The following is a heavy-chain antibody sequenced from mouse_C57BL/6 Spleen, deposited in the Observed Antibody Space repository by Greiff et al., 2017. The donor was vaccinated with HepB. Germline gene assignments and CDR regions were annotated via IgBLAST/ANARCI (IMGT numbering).Heavy chain of an antibody. Sequence: QVQLKQPGAELVRPGSSVKLSCKASGYTFTSYWMHWVKQRPIQGLEWIGNIDPSDSETHYNQKFKDKATLTVDKSSSTAYMQLSSLTSEDSAVYYCARGGTTVVATRYFDYWGQGTTLTVSS. D-gene: IGHD1-1*01. J-gene: IGHJ2*01. CDR3: ARGGTTVVATRYFDY. CDR1: GYTFTSYW. V-gene: IGHV1-52*01. CDR2: IDPSDSET.